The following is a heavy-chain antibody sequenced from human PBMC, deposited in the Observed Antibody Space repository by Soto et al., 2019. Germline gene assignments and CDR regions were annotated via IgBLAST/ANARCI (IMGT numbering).Heavy chain of an antibody. CDR2: IYSGGTT. J-gene: IGHJ4*02. D-gene: IGHD3-10*01. Sequence: PGGSLRLSCAASGFSVSSSHMIWVRQAPGKGLEWVSVIYSGGTTYYAVSVKGRFTISRDKSKNTVYLQMDSLSTEDTAVYYCARNPAPGSGHYYSSDWGQGTLVTVSS. CDR1: GFSVSSSH. CDR3: ARNPAPGSGHYYSSD. V-gene: IGHV3-53*01.